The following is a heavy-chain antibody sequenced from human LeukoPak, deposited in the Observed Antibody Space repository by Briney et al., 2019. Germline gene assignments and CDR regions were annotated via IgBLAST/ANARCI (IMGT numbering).Heavy chain of an antibody. D-gene: IGHD2-2*01. CDR3: TRDSSGYCSSTSCSRYWYFDL. Sequence: KSGGSLRLSCTASGFTFSDYAMSWFRQAPGKGLEWVGFIRRKAYGGTTEYAASVKGRFTISRDDSKSIAYLQMNSLKTEDTAVYYCTRDSSGYCSSTSCSRYWYFDLWGRGTLVTVSS. J-gene: IGHJ2*01. CDR2: IRRKAYGGTT. CDR1: GFTFSDYA. V-gene: IGHV3-49*05.